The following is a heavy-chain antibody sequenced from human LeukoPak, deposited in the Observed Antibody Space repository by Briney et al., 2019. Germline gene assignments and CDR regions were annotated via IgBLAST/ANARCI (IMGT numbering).Heavy chain of an antibody. Sequence: ASVKVSCKASGYTFTGYYMHWVRQAPGQGLEWMGWINPNSGGTNYAQKFQGRVTMTRDMSTSTVYMELSSLRSEDTAVYYCARGGSSGYYCDYWGQGTLVTVSS. V-gene: IGHV1-2*02. J-gene: IGHJ4*02. CDR1: GYTFTGYY. CDR2: INPNSGGT. CDR3: ARGGSSGYYCDY. D-gene: IGHD3-22*01.